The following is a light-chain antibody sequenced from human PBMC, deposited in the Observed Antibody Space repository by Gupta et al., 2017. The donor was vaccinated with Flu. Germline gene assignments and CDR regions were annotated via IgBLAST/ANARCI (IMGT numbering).Light chain of an antibody. Sequence: QSALTQPASVSGSPGQSITIPCTGTSSDLGCYNYVSWYQQHPGKAPKLMIYEVSNRPSGVSNRFSGSKSGNTASLTISGLQAEDEADYYCSSYTSSSTLGVFGGGTKLTVL. V-gene: IGLV2-14*01. CDR1: SSDLGCYNY. J-gene: IGLJ3*02. CDR3: SSYTSSSTLGV. CDR2: EVS.